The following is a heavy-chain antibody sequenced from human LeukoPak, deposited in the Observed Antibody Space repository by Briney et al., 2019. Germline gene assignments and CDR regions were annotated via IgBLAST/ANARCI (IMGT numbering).Heavy chain of an antibody. D-gene: IGHD3-16*01. CDR2: ISSSGSYI. CDR1: GFTFSSYS. J-gene: IGHJ4*02. V-gene: IGHV3-21*01. Sequence: GGSLRLSCAASGFTFSSYSMNWVRQAPGKGLEWVSSISSSGSYIYYADSVQGRFTISRDNAKNSLYLQMNSLRVEDTAVYYCARGGFFDYWGQGTLVTVSS. CDR3: ARGGFFDY.